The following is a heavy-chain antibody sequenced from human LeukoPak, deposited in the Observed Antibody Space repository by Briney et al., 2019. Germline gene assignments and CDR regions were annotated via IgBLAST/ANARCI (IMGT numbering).Heavy chain of an antibody. CDR2: ISGSGGST. V-gene: IGHV3-23*01. CDR3: AKPAKTDYADY. CDR1: GLIFNNYG. D-gene: IGHD1-14*01. J-gene: IGHJ4*02. Sequence: GGTLRLSCAASGLIFNNYGMNWVRQAPGKGLEWVSAISGSGGSTYYADSVKGRFTISRDNSKNTLYLQMNSLRAEDTAVYYCAKPAKTDYADYWGQGTLVTVSS.